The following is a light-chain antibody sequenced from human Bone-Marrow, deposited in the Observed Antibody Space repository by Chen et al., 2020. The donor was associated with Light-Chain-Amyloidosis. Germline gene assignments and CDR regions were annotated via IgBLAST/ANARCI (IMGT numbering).Light chain of an antibody. J-gene: IGLJ2*01. CDR3: QSYDDSLSGVV. CDR2: NDN. CDR1: KSNIGADND. V-gene: IGLV1-40*01. Sequence: QSVLTQPPSVSGAPGERVTISCTGSKSNIGADNDEHWYQVLPGTAPKVVIHNDNKRPSGVPGRFSGSRSGTSASLAMTGLQAEDEADYYCQSYDDSLSGVVFGGGTKLTVL.